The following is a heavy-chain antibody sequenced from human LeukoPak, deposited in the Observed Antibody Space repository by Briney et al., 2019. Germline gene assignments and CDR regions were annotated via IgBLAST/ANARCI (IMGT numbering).Heavy chain of an antibody. CDR2: ISSSSSYI. Sequence: GGSLRLSCAASGFTFSSYSMNWVRQAPGKGLEWVSSISSSSSYIYYADSVKGRFTISRDNAKNSLYLQMNSLRAEDTAVYYCARVGVGATIVDYWGQGTLVTVSS. D-gene: IGHD1-26*01. CDR3: ARVGVGATIVDY. CDR1: GFTFSSYS. V-gene: IGHV3-21*01. J-gene: IGHJ4*02.